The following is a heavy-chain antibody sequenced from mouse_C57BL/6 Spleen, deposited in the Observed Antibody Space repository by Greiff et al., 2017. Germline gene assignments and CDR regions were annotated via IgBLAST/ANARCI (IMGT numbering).Heavy chain of an antibody. CDR2: IYPGDGDT. CDR3: ARELAD. V-gene: IGHV1-82*01. Sequence: QVQLQQSGPELVKPGASVKISCKASGYAFSSSWLNWVKQRPGKGLEWIGRIYPGDGDTNYNGKFKGKATLTADKSSSTAYMQLSSLTSEDSAVYFCARELADWGQGTTLTVSS. J-gene: IGHJ2*01. CDR1: GYAFSSSW.